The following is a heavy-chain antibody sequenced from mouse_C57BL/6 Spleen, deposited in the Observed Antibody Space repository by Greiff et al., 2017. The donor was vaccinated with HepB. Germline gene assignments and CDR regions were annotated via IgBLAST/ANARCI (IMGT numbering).Heavy chain of an antibody. CDR1: GYSITSGYY. CDR2: ISYDGSN. V-gene: IGHV3-6*01. CDR3: ARGGPSSDY. Sequence: VQLKQSGPGLVKPSQSLSLTCSVTGYSITSGYYWNWIRQFPGNKLEWMGYISYDGSNNYNPSLKNRISITRDTSKNQFFLKLNSVTTEDTATYYCARGGPSSDYWGQGTTLTVSS. J-gene: IGHJ2*01.